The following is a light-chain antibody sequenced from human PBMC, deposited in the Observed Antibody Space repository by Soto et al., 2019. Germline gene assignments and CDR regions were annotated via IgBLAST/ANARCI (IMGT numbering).Light chain of an antibody. CDR1: SIDVGDYDY. CDR3: SSYRSSNTLL. J-gene: IGLJ2*01. CDR2: EVS. V-gene: IGLV2-14*01. Sequence: QSALTQPASMSGSPGQSITISCTGTSIDVGDYDYVSWYQQYAGKAPKMMIYEVSNRPSGVSNRFSGSKSGNTASLTISGLQAEDEADYYCSSYRSSNTLLFGGGTKLTVL.